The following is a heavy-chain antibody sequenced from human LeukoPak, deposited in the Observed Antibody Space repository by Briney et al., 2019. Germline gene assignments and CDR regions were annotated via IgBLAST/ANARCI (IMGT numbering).Heavy chain of an antibody. V-gene: IGHV4-59*08. Sequence: SETLSLTCTVSGGSIGAYHWSWIRQPPGKGLEYIGYISYSGNTDYNPSLKSRVTISVDTSKNQFSLKLSSVTAADTAVYYCARQTGQLVHDAFDIWGQGTMATVSS. CDR2: ISYSGNT. CDR3: ARQTGQLVHDAFDI. CDR1: GGSIGAYH. J-gene: IGHJ3*02. D-gene: IGHD1-1*01.